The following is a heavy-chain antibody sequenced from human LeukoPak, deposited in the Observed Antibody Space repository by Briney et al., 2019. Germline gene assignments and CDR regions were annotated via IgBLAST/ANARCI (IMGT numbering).Heavy chain of an antibody. CDR1: GFSFSSHS. CDR3: AKEGIAAAGALGMDV. D-gene: IGHD6-13*01. J-gene: IGHJ6*02. CDR2: ISGSGGST. V-gene: IGHV3-23*01. Sequence: GGSLRLSCAASGFSFSSHSMNWVRQAPGKGLEWVSAISGSGGSTYYADSVKGRFTISRDNSKNTLYLQMNSLRAEDTAVYYCAKEGIAAAGALGMDVWGQGTTVTVSS.